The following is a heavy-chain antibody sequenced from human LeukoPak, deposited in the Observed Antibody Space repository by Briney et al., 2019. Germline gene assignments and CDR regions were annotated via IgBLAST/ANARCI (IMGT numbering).Heavy chain of an antibody. V-gene: IGHV4-59*03. D-gene: IGHD5-24*01. CDR1: GGSISYY. Sequence: SETLSLTCTVSGGSISYYWNWIRQPPGKGLEWIGYIYYRGNTNYNPSLKSRLTISVDTSKNQFSLKLSSVTAADTAVYYCVRDRDGFYYSDYWGQGNLVTVSS. J-gene: IGHJ4*02. CDR2: IYYRGNT. CDR3: VRDRDGFYYSDY.